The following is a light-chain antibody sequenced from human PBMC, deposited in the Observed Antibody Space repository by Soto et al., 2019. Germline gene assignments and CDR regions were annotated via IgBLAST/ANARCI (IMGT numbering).Light chain of an antibody. J-gene: IGLJ7*01. CDR1: SSNIGARYD. V-gene: IGLV1-40*01. CDR3: QSYDSSLSGFAV. CDR2: AND. Sequence: QSVLTQPPSVSGAPGQKVTISCTGSSSNIGARYDVHWYQQLPGAAPRLLIYANDNRPSGVPDRFSGSKSGTSASLVITGLQAEDEADYYCQSYDSSLSGFAVFGGGTQLTVL.